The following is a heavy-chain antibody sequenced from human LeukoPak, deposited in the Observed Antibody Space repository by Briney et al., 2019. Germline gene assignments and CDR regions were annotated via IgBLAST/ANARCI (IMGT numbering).Heavy chain of an antibody. CDR3: VRDGDSWNDFDH. Sequence: GGSLRLSCVASGFSFSTSWMTWVRQAPGKGLEWVANIRKDGREIYYADSMKGRFTISRDNSKNSLYLQIHSLRAEDTSVYHCVRDGDSWNDFDHWGQGTLVTVSS. V-gene: IGHV3-7*01. D-gene: IGHD1-1*01. CDR2: IRKDGREI. J-gene: IGHJ4*02. CDR1: GFSFSTSW.